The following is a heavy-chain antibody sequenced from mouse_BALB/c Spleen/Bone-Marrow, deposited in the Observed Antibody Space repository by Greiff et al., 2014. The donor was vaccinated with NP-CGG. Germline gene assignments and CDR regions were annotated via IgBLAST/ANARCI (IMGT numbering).Heavy chain of an antibody. CDR3: ARNYPFAY. V-gene: IGHV14-3*02. CDR1: GFNIKDSY. CDR2: IDPAKGNT. J-gene: IGHJ3*01. D-gene: IGHD2-1*01. Sequence: EVKLMESGAELVKPGASVKLSCTASGFNIKDSYLHWVKQRPEQGLDWIGRIDPAKGNTNYDPKFQGKATITADTSSNTAYLQLSSLASEDTAVYFCARNYPFAYWGQGTLVTVPA.